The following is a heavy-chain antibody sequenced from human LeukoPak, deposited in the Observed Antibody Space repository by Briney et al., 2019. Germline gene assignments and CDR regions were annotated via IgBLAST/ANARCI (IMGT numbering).Heavy chain of an antibody. CDR1: GFSVSSGGVA. J-gene: IGHJ4*02. CDR3: AHLTTTAYYYDY. D-gene: IGHD1-1*01. V-gene: IGHV2-5*01. CDR2: IYWNDND. Sequence: SGPTLVNPTETLTLTCTCSGFSVSSGGVAVGWIRQPPGKALEWLGHIYWNDNDYYSTSLKTRLTITKDTSENQVVLTMTNMDPVDTATYYCAHLTTTAYYYDYWGQGTLVTVSS.